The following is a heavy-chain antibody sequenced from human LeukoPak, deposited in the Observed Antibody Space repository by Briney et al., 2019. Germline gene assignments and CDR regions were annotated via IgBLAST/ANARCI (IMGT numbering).Heavy chain of an antibody. CDR1: GGTFSSYA. D-gene: IGHD1-26*01. V-gene: IGHV1-69*13. CDR3: ARWISASYFWFDP. J-gene: IGHJ5*02. CDR2: IIPIFGTA. Sequence: GASVKVSCKASGGTFSSYAISWVRQAPGQGLEWMGGIIPIFGTANYAQKFQGRVTITADESTSTAYMELSSTRSEDTTVYYCARWISASYFWFDPWGQGTLVTVSS.